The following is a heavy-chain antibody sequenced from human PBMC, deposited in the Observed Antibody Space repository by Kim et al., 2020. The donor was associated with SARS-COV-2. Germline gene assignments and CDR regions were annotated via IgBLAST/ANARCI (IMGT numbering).Heavy chain of an antibody. CDR3: ARREPIDGSAATGDWFDP. CDR1: GGSISSSAYY. D-gene: IGHD3-10*01. CDR2: IYYSGST. J-gene: IGHJ5*02. Sequence: SETLSLTCSVSGGSISSSAYYWGWIRQPPGKGLEWLATIYYSGSTYYNPSLKSRVTISVDTSKNQFSLKLSSVTAADTAVYFCARREPIDGSAATGDWFDPWGQGALVTVSS. V-gene: IGHV4-39*01.